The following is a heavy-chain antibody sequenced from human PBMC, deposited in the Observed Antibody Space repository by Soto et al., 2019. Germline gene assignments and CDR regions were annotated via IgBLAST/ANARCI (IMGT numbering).Heavy chain of an antibody. J-gene: IGHJ5*01. CDR3: ARSDGYNFNWLDS. CDR1: GYTFTTYE. V-gene: IGHV1-8*01. D-gene: IGHD2-21*01. Sequence: QVQLVQSGAEVKTPGASVKVSCKASGYTFTTYEMNWVRQAPGQGLEWMGWMNPNSGNTGYAQKFQGRLTMTRDTALSVAHMELCSLRNEDTAVYYCARSDGYNFNWLDSWGQGTLVIVSA. CDR2: MNPNSGNT.